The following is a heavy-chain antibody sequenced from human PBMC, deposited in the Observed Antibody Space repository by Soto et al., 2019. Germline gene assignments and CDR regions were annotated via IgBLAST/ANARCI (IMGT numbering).Heavy chain of an antibody. CDR1: VGSISSSSYY. CDR3: ARVISSRDEYFDY. D-gene: IGHD2-2*01. V-gene: IGHV4-39*07. J-gene: IGHJ4*02. CDR2: IYYSGST. Sequence: PSETLSLTCTVSVGSISSSSYYWCWIRQPPGKGLDWIGSIYYSGSTYYNPSLKSRVTMSVDKPKNQFSLNLTSVTAADTAVYSCARVISSRDEYFDYWGQAPVVTVSS.